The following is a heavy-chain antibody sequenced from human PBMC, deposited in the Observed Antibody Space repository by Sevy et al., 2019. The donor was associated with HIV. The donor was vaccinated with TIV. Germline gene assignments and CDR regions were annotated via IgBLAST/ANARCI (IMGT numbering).Heavy chain of an antibody. CDR3: TRVQGTISAYYYFGMDV. J-gene: IGHJ6*02. D-gene: IGHD3-3*01. V-gene: IGHV3-49*03. CDR1: GFTFGDYA. Sequence: GESLKISCTASGFTFGDYAMSWIRQAPGKGLEWVGFIRSKIYGGTTESAASVKGRFTISRDDSKSIANVEMKRLKTEYTAVYYCTRVQGTISAYYYFGMDVWGQGTTVTVSS. CDR2: IRSKIYGGTT.